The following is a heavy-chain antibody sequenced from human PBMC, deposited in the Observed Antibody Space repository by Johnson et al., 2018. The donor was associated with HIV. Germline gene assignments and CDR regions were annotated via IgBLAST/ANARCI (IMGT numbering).Heavy chain of an antibody. D-gene: IGHD4-23*01. V-gene: IGHV3-30*03. CDR1: GFTVSSSY. CDR2: ISYDGSRK. J-gene: IGHJ3*02. CDR3: ARASLARGGKIRAFDI. Sequence: QVQLVESGGGLVQPGGSLRLSCVVSGFTVSSSYLTWVRQAPGKGLEWVAFISYDGSRKYYPDSVKGRFTISRDNSKNTLYLQMNSLRAEDTAVFYCARASLARGGKIRAFDIWGQGTMVTVSS.